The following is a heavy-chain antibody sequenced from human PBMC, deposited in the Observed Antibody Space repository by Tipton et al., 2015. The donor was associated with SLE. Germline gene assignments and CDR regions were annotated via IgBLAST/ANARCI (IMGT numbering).Heavy chain of an antibody. CDR1: GFTFSSCG. CDR3: AREGSRRTGHYPGYDY. Sequence: RSLRLSCGTSGFTFSSCGMHWVRQPPGKGLEWMGFIWYGGSSRFYADSVKGRFTISRDNSKNTLYLQMNSLRVEDTAVYYCAREGSRRTGHYPGYDYWDQRTRVIVSS. V-gene: IGHV3-33*01. D-gene: IGHD3-9*01. J-gene: IGHJ4*02. CDR2: IWYGGSSR.